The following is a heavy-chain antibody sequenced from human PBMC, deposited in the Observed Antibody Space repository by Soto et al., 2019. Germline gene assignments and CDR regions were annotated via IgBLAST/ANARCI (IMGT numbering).Heavy chain of an antibody. CDR1: GYTFTGYY. J-gene: IGHJ5*02. D-gene: IGHD3-9*01. CDR3: ARVGNVLRYFDWYLNWFDP. CDR2: INPNSGGT. V-gene: IGHV1-2*02. Sequence: ASVKVSCKASGYTFTGYYMHWVRQAPGQGLEWMGWINPNSGGTNSAQKFQGRVTMTRNTSISTAYMELSRLRSDDTAVYYCARVGNVLRYFDWYLNWFDPWGQGTLFTVSS.